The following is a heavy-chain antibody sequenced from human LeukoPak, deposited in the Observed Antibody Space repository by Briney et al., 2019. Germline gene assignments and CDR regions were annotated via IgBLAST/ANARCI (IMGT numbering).Heavy chain of an antibody. CDR2: IYSGGST. Sequence: GGSLRLSCAASGFTVSSNYMSWVRQAPGKGLEWVSVIYSGGSTYYADSVKGRFTISRDNSKNTLYLQMNSLRAEDTAVYYCARVWGFITLGAFDIWGQGTMVTVSS. D-gene: IGHD3-10*01. CDR3: ARVWGFITLGAFDI. V-gene: IGHV3-53*01. J-gene: IGHJ3*02. CDR1: GFTVSSNY.